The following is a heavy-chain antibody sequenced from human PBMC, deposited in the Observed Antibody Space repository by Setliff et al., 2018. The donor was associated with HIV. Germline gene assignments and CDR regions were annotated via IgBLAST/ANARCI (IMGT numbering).Heavy chain of an antibody. CDR2: IYTDENT. D-gene: IGHD2-2*02. Sequence: QPPGKGLEWIGRIYTDENTNYNPSLKSRVTISVDTSKNTLYLQMSSLRAEDRAVYYCVRDIGFNLYDHWGQGTLVTVSS. J-gene: IGHJ4*02. V-gene: IGHV4-4*07. CDR3: VRDIGFNLYDH.